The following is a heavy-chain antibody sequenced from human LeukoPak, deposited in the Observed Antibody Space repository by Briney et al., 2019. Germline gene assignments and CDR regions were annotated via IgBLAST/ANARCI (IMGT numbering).Heavy chain of an antibody. CDR3: ARDQGYSSSWNFDY. V-gene: IGHV1-18*04. Sequence: ASVKVSYKASGYTFTSYGISWVRQAPGQGLEWMGWISAYNGNTNYAQKLQGRVTMTTDTSTSTAYMELRSLRSDHTAVYYCARDQGYSSSWNFDYWGQGTLVTVSS. D-gene: IGHD6-13*01. CDR1: GYTFTSYG. CDR2: ISAYNGNT. J-gene: IGHJ4*02.